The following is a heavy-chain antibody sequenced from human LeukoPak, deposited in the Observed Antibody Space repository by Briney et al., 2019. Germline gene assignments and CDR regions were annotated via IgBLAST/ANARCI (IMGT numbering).Heavy chain of an antibody. V-gene: IGHV4-39*01. D-gene: IGHD1-14*01. CDR3: ARRLDVAGGWFDY. Sequence: PSETLSLTCTVSDASVSSSGFPWGWIRQPPGKGLEWIGTMSYTGPTYYNPSLQSRVIISLDTSKNQLSLRLSSVTAADTAVYYCARRLDVAGGWFDYWGQGTLVTVSS. CDR2: MSYTGPT. J-gene: IGHJ5*01. CDR1: DASVSSSGFP.